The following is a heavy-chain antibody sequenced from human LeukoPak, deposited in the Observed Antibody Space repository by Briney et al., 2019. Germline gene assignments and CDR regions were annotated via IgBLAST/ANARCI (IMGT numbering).Heavy chain of an antibody. V-gene: IGHV3-15*01. CDR2: IKSKTDGGTT. CDR3: TTDPTVVTLAPDY. CDR1: GFTFSNAW. D-gene: IGHD4-23*01. J-gene: IGHJ4*02. Sequence: PGGSLRLSCAASGFTFSNAWMSWVRQAPGKGLEWVGRIKSKTDGGTTDYAAPVKGRFTISRDDSKNTLYLQMNSLKTEDTAVYYCTTDPTVVTLAPDYWGQGTLVTVSS.